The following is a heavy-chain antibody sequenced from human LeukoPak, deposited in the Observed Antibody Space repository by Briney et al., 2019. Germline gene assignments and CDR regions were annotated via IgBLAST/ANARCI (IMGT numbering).Heavy chain of an antibody. V-gene: IGHV4-59*12. CDR3: ARTNSSGYYLFDY. CDR2: IYYSGST. Sequence: SETLSLTCTVSGGSISGYYWSWIRQPPGKGLEWIGYIYYSGSTNYNPSLKSRVTRSVDTSKNQFSLKLSSVTAADTAVYYCARTNSSGYYLFDYWGQGTLVTVSS. J-gene: IGHJ4*02. CDR1: GGSISGYY. D-gene: IGHD3-22*01.